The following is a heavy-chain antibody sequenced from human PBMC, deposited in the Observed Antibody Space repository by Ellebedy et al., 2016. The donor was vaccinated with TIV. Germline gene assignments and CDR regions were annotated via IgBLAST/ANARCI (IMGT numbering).Heavy chain of an antibody. CDR3: TCTLFYSEFRP. D-gene: IGHD1-26*01. CDR1: GFAFSGSA. CDR2: IKTKALNYAT. V-gene: IGHV3-73*01. J-gene: IGHJ5*02. Sequence: GESLKISCAASGFAFSGSAVHWVRQASGKGLEWIGHIKTKALNYATTYAASVQGRFVISRADSKNTAYLQMNSLKTDDTAVYLCTCTLFYSEFRPWGQGTPVTVSS.